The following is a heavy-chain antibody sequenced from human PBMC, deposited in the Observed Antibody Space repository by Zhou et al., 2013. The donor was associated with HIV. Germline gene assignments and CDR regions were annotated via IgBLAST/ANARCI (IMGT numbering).Heavy chain of an antibody. CDR2: MNPNSDEV. CDR1: GYTFMNYD. D-gene: IGHD1-7*01. Sequence: QVNLVQSGAEVKKPGASVRVSCKASGYTFMNYDIIWVRQAAGQGLEWMGWMNPNSDEVGFAQKFQGRVTMTGNTSISTVYMELSSLKSEDTALYYCATSGTDRAENYLDPWAEGTRRSPSPQ. J-gene: IGHJ5*02. CDR3: ATSGTDRAENYLDP. V-gene: IGHV1-8*01.